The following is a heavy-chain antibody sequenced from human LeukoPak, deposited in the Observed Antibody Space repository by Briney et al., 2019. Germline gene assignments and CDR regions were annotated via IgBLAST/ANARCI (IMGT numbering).Heavy chain of an antibody. CDR1: GFTFSSYA. Sequence: PGGSLRLSCAASGFTFSSYAMSWVRQAPGKGLEWVSAISGSGGSTYYADSVKGRFTISRDNSKNTLYLQMNSLRAEDTAVYYCARNTLYNYYYYYYMDVWGKGTTVTISS. CDR3: ARNTLYNYYYYYYMDV. J-gene: IGHJ6*03. CDR2: ISGSGGST. V-gene: IGHV3-23*01. D-gene: IGHD2-2*02.